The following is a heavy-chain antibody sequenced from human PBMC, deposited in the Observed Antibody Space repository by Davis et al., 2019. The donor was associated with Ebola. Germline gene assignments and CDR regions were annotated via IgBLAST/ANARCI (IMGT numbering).Heavy chain of an antibody. Sequence: SQTLSLTCTVSAVSISSYYWSCVRQSPGKGLEWIGYVYFSGSATYSPSLENRATMSIDTSKNQVSLKLTSVTPADTAVYYCANDDYWGQGILVTVSS. CDR1: AVSISSYY. CDR2: VYFSGSA. J-gene: IGHJ4*02. D-gene: IGHD5-12*01. V-gene: IGHV4-59*01. CDR3: ANDDY.